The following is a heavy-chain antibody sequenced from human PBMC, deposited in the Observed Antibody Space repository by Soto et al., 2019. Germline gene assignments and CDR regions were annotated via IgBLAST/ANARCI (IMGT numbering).Heavy chain of an antibody. CDR3: AREEADSSADLIAP. D-gene: IGHD6-19*01. CDR1: GFTFSSYW. V-gene: IGHV3-7*01. Sequence: EVQLVESGGGLVQPGGSLRLSCAASGFTFSSYWMSWVRQAPGKGLEWVANIKQDGSEKYYVDSVKGRFTISRDNAKNSLYLPMNSLRAEDTAVYYCAREEADSSADLIAPWGQGTLVTVSS. J-gene: IGHJ5*02. CDR2: IKQDGSEK.